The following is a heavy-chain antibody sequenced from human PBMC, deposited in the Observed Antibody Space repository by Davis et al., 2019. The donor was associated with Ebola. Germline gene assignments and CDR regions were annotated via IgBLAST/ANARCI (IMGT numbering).Heavy chain of an antibody. J-gene: IGHJ4*02. CDR1: GTNFINAW. V-gene: IGHV3-15*01. Sequence: PGGSLRLSCAASGTNFINAWMSWVRQAPGKGLEWVGHIKGRYAGGATDYAAPVRGRITISRDYSTNTLYLQMNSLKIEDTAVYYCIACINGTPRNPFFDYWGLGTLVTVSS. CDR3: IACINGTPRNPFFDY. D-gene: IGHD1-20*01. CDR2: IKGRYAGGAT.